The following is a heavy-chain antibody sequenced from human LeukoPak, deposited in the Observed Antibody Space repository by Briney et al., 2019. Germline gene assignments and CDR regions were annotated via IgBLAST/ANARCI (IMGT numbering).Heavy chain of an antibody. V-gene: IGHV4-59*01. J-gene: IGHJ4*02. CDR2: IYYSGST. D-gene: IGHD3-22*01. CDR3: ARAYDSSGRGFDY. Sequence: SETLSLTCTVSGGSISSYYWSWIRQPPGNGLEWIGYIYYSGSTNYNPSLKSRVTISVDTSKNQFSLKLSSVTAADTAVYYCARAYDSSGRGFDYWGQGTLVTVSS. CDR1: GGSISSYY.